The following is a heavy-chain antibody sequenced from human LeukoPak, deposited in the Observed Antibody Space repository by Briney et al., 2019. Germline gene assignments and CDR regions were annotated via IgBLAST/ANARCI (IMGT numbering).Heavy chain of an antibody. CDR3: ARGVRWFHYYYMDV. D-gene: IGHD3-10*01. V-gene: IGHV4-59*01. Sequence: SETLSLTCTVSGGSISSYYWSWIRQPPGKGLEWIGYIYYSGSTNYNPSLKSRVTISVDTSKNQFSLKLSSVTAADTAVYYCARGVRWFHYYYMDVWGKGTTVTISS. J-gene: IGHJ6*03. CDR1: GGSISSYY. CDR2: IYYSGST.